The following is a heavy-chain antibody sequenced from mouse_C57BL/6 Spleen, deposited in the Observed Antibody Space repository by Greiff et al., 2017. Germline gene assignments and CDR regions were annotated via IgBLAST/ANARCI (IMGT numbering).Heavy chain of an antibody. D-gene: IGHD1-1*01. J-gene: IGHJ4*01. CDR3: ARILITTVVARGAMDY. Sequence: EVQLHQSGPELVKPGASVKISCKASGYTFTDYYMNWVKQSHGKSLEWIGDINPNNGGTSYNQKFKGKATLTVDKSSSTAYMELRSLTSEDSAVYYCARILITTVVARGAMDYWGQGTSVTVSS. CDR1: GYTFTDYY. CDR2: INPNNGGT. V-gene: IGHV1-26*01.